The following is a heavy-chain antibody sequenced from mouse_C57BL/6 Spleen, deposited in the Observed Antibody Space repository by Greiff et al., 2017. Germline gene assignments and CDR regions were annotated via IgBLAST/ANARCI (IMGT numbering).Heavy chain of an antibody. V-gene: IGHV1-19*01. Sequence: EVQLQESGPVLVKPGASVKMSCKASGYTFTDYYMNWVKQSHGKSLEWIGVINPYNGGTSYNQKFKGKATLTVDKSSSTAYMELNSLTSEDSAVYYCARRGLWREAMDYGGQGTSVTVSS. D-gene: IGHD3-3*01. CDR3: ARRGLWREAMDY. CDR1: GYTFTDYY. CDR2: INPYNGGT. J-gene: IGHJ4*01.